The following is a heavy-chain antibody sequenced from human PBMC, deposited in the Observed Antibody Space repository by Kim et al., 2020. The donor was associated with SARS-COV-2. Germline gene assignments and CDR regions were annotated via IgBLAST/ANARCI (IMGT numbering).Heavy chain of an antibody. D-gene: IGHD3-9*01. J-gene: IGHJ6*02. Sequence: ASVKVSCKASGYTFTSYAMNWVRQAPGQGLEWMGWINTNTGNPTYAQGFTGRFVFSLDTSVSTAYLQISSLKAEDTAVYYCARRLGRYDYDILTGYYRYGMDVWGQGTTVTVSS. CDR2: INTNTGNP. V-gene: IGHV7-4-1*02. CDR1: GYTFTSYA. CDR3: ARRLGRYDYDILTGYYRYGMDV.